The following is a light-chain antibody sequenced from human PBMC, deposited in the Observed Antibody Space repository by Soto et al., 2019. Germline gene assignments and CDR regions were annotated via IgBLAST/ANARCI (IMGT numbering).Light chain of an antibody. V-gene: IGKV3-20*01. Sequence: EIVLTQSPGTLSLSPGETSALSCMASRSLSDNHLAWYQQRPGQAPRLLIYGSYSRAAGITDRFRGSGTGTDFTLTIRRLEPEDFGVYYCQPYSDAPHTVGLGTQVEIK. CDR3: QPYSDAPHT. CDR1: RSLSDNH. CDR2: GSY. J-gene: IGKJ2*01.